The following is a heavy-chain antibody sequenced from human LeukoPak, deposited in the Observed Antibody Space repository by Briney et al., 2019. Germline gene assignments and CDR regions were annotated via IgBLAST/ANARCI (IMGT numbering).Heavy chain of an antibody. CDR2: ISDDGRSK. CDR3: AKRPSDYGDYVSYFDY. Sequence: GGSLRLSCAASGFSFISYGMHWVRQAPGKGLEWVGVISDDGRSKDYAASVKGRFTISRDNSKDPLYLQMNSLRAEDTAVYYCAKRPSDYGDYVSYFDYWGRGTLVTVSS. D-gene: IGHD4-17*01. V-gene: IGHV3-30*18. CDR1: GFSFISYG. J-gene: IGHJ4*02.